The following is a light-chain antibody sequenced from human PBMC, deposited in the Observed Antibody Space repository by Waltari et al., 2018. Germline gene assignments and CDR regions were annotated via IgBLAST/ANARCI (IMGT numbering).Light chain of an antibody. Sequence: QSALTQPPSASGSPGQSVTISCTGTSSDVGGYNYVSWYQQHPGKAPKLSIYEVSKRPSGVPDRSSGSKSGNTASLTVSGLQAEDEADYYCSSYAGSNNFVVFGGGTKLTVL. CDR3: SSYAGSNNFVV. CDR1: SSDVGGYNY. V-gene: IGLV2-8*01. J-gene: IGLJ2*01. CDR2: EVS.